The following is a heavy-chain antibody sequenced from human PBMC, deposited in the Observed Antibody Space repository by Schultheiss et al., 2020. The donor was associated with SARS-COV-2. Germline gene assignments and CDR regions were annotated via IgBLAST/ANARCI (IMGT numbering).Heavy chain of an antibody. CDR2: ISAYNGNT. CDR3: ARVVVFRGYSYGPLDY. Sequence: ASVKVSCKASGYTFTSYGISWVRQAPGQGLEWMGWISAYNGNTNYAQKLQGRVTMTTDTSTSTAYMELRSLRSDDTAVYYCARVVVFRGYSYGPLDYWGQGTLVTVSS. J-gene: IGHJ4*02. D-gene: IGHD5-18*01. CDR1: GYTFTSYG. V-gene: IGHV1-18*01.